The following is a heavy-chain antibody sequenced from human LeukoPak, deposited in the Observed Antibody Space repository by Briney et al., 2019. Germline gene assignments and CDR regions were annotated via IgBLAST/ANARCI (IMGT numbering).Heavy chain of an antibody. CDR2: MNPYRGNT. Sequence: ASVNVSCKASGYTFTSYEIKWVRQATGQGLKGMGWMNPYRGNTGYAQKFQGRRTMSRNTSRTTAYMELRSLISEEAGVYYCARGVGSIFPGYYWGQGTLVTVSS. V-gene: IGHV1-8*01. D-gene: IGHD3-3*02. J-gene: IGHJ4*02. CDR1: GYTFTSYE. CDR3: ARGVGSIFPGYY.